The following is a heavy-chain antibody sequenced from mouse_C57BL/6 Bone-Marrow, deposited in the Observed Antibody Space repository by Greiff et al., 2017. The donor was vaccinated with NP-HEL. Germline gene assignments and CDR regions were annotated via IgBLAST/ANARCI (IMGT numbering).Heavy chain of an antibody. CDR2: INPNNGGT. V-gene: IGHV1-26*01. D-gene: IGHD1-1*01. J-gene: IGHJ1*03. CDR3: ARETTTVVRYFDV. CDR1: GYTFTDYY. Sequence: EVQLQQSGPELVKPGASVKISCKASGYTFTDYYMNWVKQSHGKSLEWIGDINPNNGGTSYNQKFKGKATLTVDKSSSTAYMELRSLTSEDSAVYYCARETTTVVRYFDVWGTGTTVTVSS.